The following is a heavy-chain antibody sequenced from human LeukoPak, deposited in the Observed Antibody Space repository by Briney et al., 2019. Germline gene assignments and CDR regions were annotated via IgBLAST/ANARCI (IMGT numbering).Heavy chain of an antibody. V-gene: IGHV4-61*09. CDR2: SYINGTT. CDR3: AGIAAAGRGYYYYYYYMDV. CDR1: GGSIDIGAYY. J-gene: IGHJ6*03. D-gene: IGHD6-13*01. Sequence: PSETLSLTCTVSGGSIDIGAYYWSWIRQPAGKGLEWIGHSYINGTTNYNPSLKSRVTILVDMSKNRFSLKLSSVTAADTAVYYCAGIAAAGRGYYYYYYYMDVWGKGTTVTISS.